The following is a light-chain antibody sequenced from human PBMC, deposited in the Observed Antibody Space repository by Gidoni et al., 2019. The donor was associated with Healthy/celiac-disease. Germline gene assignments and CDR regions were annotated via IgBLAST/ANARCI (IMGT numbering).Light chain of an antibody. CDR1: QSISSW. CDR3: QQYNSYPS. CDR2: KAS. V-gene: IGKV1-5*03. Sequence: DIQMTQSPSTLSASVGDRVTITCRASQSISSWLAWYQQKPGKAPKLLIYKASSLESGVPSRFSGSGSGTEFTLTIRSLQTDDFATYYCQQYNSYPSFGQGTKLETK. J-gene: IGKJ2*01.